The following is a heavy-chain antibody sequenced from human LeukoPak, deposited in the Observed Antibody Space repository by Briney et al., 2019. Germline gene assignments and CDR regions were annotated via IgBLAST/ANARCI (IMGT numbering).Heavy chain of an antibody. CDR1: GLIFSNAW. Sequence: PGGSLRLSCAASGLIFSNAWMYWVRQAPGKGLEWVGSIYHSGSTFYNPSLKGRVTISVDTSKNQFYLKLISVTAADTAVFFCAREEFGTACFDSWGQGTLVTVSS. CDR3: AREEFGTACFDS. V-gene: IGHV4-4*01. CDR2: IYHSGST. D-gene: IGHD1-7*01. J-gene: IGHJ4*02.